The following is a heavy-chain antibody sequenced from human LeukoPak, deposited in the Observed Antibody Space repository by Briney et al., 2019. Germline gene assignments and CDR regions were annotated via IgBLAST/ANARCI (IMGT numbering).Heavy chain of an antibody. CDR2: ITSSSSTI. CDR1: GFTFSGYS. J-gene: IGHJ4*02. CDR3: ARDALGGFDY. D-gene: IGHD3-10*01. V-gene: IGHV3-48*02. Sequence: GGSLRLSCAASGFTFSGYSMNWVRQAPGKGLEWVSYITSSSSTIHYADSVKGRFTISRDNAKNSLFLQMNSLRDEDTAVYYCARDALGGFDYWGQGTLVTVSS.